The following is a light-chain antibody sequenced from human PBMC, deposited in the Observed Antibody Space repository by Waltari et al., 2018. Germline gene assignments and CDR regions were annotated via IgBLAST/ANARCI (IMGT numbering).Light chain of an antibody. V-gene: IGKV1-39*01. CDR2: AAS. Sequence: DIQMTQSPSSLSASVGDRVSITCRTSQTISSYLNWYKQKQGKAPNLLIYAASSLQSGVPSRFSGSGSGTDFTLTISSLQSEDFATYYCQQTYSTPRTFGQGTKVEVK. CDR3: QQTYSTPRT. J-gene: IGKJ1*01. CDR1: QTISSY.